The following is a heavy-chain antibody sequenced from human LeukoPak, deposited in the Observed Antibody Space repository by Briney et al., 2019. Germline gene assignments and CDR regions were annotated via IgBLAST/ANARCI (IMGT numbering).Heavy chain of an antibody. CDR2: IYYSGST. J-gene: IGHJ4*02. D-gene: IGHD6-13*01. V-gene: IGHV4-39*01. Sequence: SETLSLTCTVSGGSISSSSYYWGWIRQPLGKGLEWIGSIYYSGSTYYNPSLASRVTISVDTSKNQFSLKLSSVTAADTAVYYCARRSAIAARIFDYWGQGTLVTVSS. CDR3: ARRSAIAARIFDY. CDR1: GGSISSSSYY.